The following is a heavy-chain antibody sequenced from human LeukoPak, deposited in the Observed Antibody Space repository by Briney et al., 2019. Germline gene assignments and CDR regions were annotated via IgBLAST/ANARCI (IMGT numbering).Heavy chain of an antibody. CDR2: ISGSDAGT. Sequence: GGSLRLSCAASGFTFSSYAMSWVRQIPGKGLEWVAAISGSDAGTYYADSVKGRFTISRDNSKNTLYPQMNRLRAEDTAVYYCAKRSRGSCSRTYCYPFDYWGQGTLVTVSS. D-gene: IGHD2-2*01. CDR1: GFTFSSYA. CDR3: AKRSRGSCSRTYCYPFDY. J-gene: IGHJ4*02. V-gene: IGHV3-23*01.